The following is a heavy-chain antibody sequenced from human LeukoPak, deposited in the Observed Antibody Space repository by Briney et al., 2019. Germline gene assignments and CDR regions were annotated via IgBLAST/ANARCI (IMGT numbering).Heavy chain of an antibody. CDR1: GLTFSSYA. CDR2: ISCSGGST. V-gene: IGHV3-23*01. D-gene: IGHD4-23*01. CDR3: AKEQNSKGYFDY. J-gene: IGHJ4*02. Sequence: GGSLRLSCAASGLTFSSYAMSWVRQAPGHGLKWWSAISCSGGSTYYTDSVKKRLAIFRDNSNSTLYLQKISLRAEDTAVYYCAKEQNSKGYFDYCGQGTLVTVSS.